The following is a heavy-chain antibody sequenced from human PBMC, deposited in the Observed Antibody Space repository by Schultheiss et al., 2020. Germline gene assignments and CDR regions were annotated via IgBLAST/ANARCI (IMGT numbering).Heavy chain of an antibody. V-gene: IGHV3-15*07. D-gene: IGHD3-16*02. CDR1: GFTFSNAW. Sequence: GESLKISCAASGFTFSNAWMNWVRQAPGKGLEWVGRIKSKTDGGTTDYAAPVKGRFTISRDDSKNTLYLQMNSLKTEDTAVYYCTSRPYDYVWGSYRPVDYWGQGTLVTVSS. CDR3: TSRPYDYVWGSYRPVDY. J-gene: IGHJ4*02. CDR2: IKSKTDGGTT.